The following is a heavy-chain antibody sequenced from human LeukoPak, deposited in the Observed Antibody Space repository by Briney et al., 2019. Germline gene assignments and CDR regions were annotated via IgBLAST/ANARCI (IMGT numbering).Heavy chain of an antibody. V-gene: IGHV4-30-4*01. CDR2: INHSGST. D-gene: IGHD4-23*01. CDR1: GGSISSGDYY. Sequence: PSQTLSLTCTVSGGSISSGDYYWSWIRQPPGKGLEWIGEINHSGSTNYNPSLKSRVTISVDTSKNQFSLKLSSVTAADTAVYYCASAGSDYGGNSYWGQGTLVTVSS. J-gene: IGHJ4*02. CDR3: ASAGSDYGGNSY.